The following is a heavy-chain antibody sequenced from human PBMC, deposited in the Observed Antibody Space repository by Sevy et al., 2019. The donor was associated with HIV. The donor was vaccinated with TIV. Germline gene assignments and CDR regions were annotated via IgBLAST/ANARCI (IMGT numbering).Heavy chain of an antibody. J-gene: IGHJ6*02. CDR3: ARGRGSKSLDV. Sequence: ASVKVSCKASGYTFTSYDINWVRQATGQGLEWMGWMNPNSGNTDHAQEFQGRVTMTRDTSKSKAYMELSSLRFEDTAVYYSARGRGSKSLDVWGQGTTVTVSS. V-gene: IGHV1-8*01. CDR2: MNPNSGNT. D-gene: IGHD3-16*01. CDR1: GYTFTSYD.